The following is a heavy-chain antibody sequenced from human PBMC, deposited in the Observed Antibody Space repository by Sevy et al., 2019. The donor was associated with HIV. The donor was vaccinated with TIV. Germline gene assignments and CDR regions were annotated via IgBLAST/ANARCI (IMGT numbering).Heavy chain of an antibody. V-gene: IGHV3-21*01. Sequence: GGSLRLSCAASGFTFNSYTINWVRQAPGKGLEWVSSISGSGSYIYYADSVKGRFTISRDNAKNSLLLQMNSLRAEDTGVYYCASERVYYYESGGRPQYYYGLDIWGQGTTVTVSS. D-gene: IGHD3-22*01. CDR2: ISGSGSYI. J-gene: IGHJ6*02. CDR1: GFTFNSYT. CDR3: ASERVYYYESGGRPQYYYGLDI.